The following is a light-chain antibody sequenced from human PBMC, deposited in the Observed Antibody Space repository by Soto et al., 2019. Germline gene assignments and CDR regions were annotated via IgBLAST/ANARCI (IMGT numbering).Light chain of an antibody. Sequence: QCALTQPASVSGSLGQSITISCTGTGSDVGEYNYVSWYQQHPDKAPKLMIYEVRNRPSGVSNRFSGSKSGNTASLAIAGLQAEDEADHYCSSYTSTSTLYVFGTGTKLTVL. CDR1: GSDVGEYNY. V-gene: IGLV2-14*01. CDR2: EVR. J-gene: IGLJ1*01. CDR3: SSYTSTSTLYV.